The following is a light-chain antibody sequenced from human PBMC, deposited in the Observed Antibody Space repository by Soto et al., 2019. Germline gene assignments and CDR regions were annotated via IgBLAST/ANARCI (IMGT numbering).Light chain of an antibody. CDR1: QSVGTY. J-gene: IGKJ3*01. CDR2: DAS. CDR3: QQRGKWPLA. V-gene: IGKV3-11*01. Sequence: EIVLTQSPATLSFSPGDRATLSCRASQSVGTYLAWYQQKPGQAPRLLIYDASNRATGIPARFSGSGSGTDFTLTISSLEPEDFAVYYCQQRGKWPLAFGPGTKVDIK.